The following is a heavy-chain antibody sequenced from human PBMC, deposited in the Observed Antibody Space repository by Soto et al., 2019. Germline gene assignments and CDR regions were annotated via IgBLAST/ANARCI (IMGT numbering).Heavy chain of an antibody. J-gene: IGHJ6*02. CDR3: AKYEWRLLELFGWDMDG. CDR2: ISGRGGST. Sequence: GGPLRLSCAASGFTFSSYAMSWVRQAPGTGLEWVSAISGRGGSTYYADSVKGRYTISRDNSKNTLDLQMISLRAEDTAVYYGAKYEWRLLELFGWDMDGWGQGTTVTVYS. D-gene: IGHD3-3*01. V-gene: IGHV3-23*01. CDR1: GFTFSSYA.